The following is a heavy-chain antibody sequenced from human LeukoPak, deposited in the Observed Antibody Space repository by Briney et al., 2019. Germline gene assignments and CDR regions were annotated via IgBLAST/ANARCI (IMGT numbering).Heavy chain of an antibody. CDR3: AKDRVWIVVGSFDY. CDR2: ISGSGGST. CDR1: GFTFSSYA. V-gene: IGHV3-23*01. Sequence: GGSLRLSCAVSGFTFSSYAMSWVRQAPGKGLEWVSGISGSGGSTYYADSVKGRFTISRDNSKNTLYLQMTSLRAEDTAVYYCAKDRVWIVVGSFDYWGQGTLVTVSS. D-gene: IGHD3-22*01. J-gene: IGHJ4*02.